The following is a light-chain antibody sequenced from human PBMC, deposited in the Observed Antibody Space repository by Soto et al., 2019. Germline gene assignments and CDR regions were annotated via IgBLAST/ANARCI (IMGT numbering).Light chain of an antibody. CDR1: ALPKQY. V-gene: IGLV3-25*02. CDR2: KDT. CDR3: QSSDSSGTDVV. J-gene: IGLJ2*01. Sequence: SYELTQPPSVSVSPGQTARVTCSGDALPKQYVYWYQQKPGQAPGVVIYKDTERPSGIPERFSGSSSGTTVTLTISGVQAEDEADYYCQSSDSSGTDVVFGGGTKVTVL.